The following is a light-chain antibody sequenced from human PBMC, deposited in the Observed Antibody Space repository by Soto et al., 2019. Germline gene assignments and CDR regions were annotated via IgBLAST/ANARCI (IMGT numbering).Light chain of an antibody. J-gene: IGKJ2*02. CDR3: QQLNSYHRT. CDR2: SAS. CDR1: QGITDS. V-gene: IGKV1-9*01. Sequence: IQLTQSPSSLSASVGDRVTITCRASQGITDSLAWYEQKPGKAPKLLICSASSVQSGVPSRFSGSGSGTDFTLTICSLQPEDIATYYCQQLNSYHRTFDQATNLEIK.